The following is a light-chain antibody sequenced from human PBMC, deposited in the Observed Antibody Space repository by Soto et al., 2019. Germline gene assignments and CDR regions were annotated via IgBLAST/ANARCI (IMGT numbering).Light chain of an antibody. CDR3: QQYDLALN. V-gene: IGKV3-20*01. CDR2: GAS. Sequence: EIVLTQSPGILSLSPGERATLSCRASQKISNKCLSWYQKKPGHAPSLLIFGASTRATRIPDSFVGRGSGTDSPLTSSMLEHEVFAVYCCQQYDLALNFGPGTKLEIK. J-gene: IGKJ3*01. CDR1: QKISNKC.